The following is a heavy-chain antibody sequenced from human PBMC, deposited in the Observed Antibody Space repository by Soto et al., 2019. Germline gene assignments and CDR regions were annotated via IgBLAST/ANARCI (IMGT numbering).Heavy chain of an antibody. Sequence: GGSLRLSCTASGFTFGDYAMSWVRQAPGKGLERVSAISGSGGSTYYADSVKGRFTISRDNSKNTLYLQMNSLRAEDTAVYYCAKGLGVYYYYGMDVWGQGTTVTVSS. V-gene: IGHV3-23*01. J-gene: IGHJ6*02. CDR1: GFTFGDYA. CDR2: ISGSGGST. CDR3: AKGLGVYYYYGMDV. D-gene: IGHD3-10*01.